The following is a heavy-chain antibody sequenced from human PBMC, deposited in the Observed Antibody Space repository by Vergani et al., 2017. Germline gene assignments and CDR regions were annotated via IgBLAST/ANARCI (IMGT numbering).Heavy chain of an antibody. V-gene: IGHV4-34*01. D-gene: IGHD3-16*01. CDR2: IDHTGRP. CDR1: GGSFTSYH. J-gene: IGHJ6*02. Sequence: QVQLQQWGGGLLKPSETLSLTCVVNGGSFTSYHWTWIRQSPGEGLEWVGDIDHTGRPDYNPSLKSRLTISVDTSKNQFSLKLSSVTAADTAVYYCARGGDYYGMDVWGQGTTVTVSS. CDR3: ARGGDYYGMDV.